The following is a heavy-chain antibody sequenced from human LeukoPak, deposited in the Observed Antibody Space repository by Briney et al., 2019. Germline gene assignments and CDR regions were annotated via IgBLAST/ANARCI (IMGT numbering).Heavy chain of an antibody. CDR3: ARVDGGSYYSY. D-gene: IGHD1-26*01. CDR1: GFTFSSYW. J-gene: IGHJ4*02. V-gene: IGHV3-74*01. Sequence: GGSLRLSCAASGFTFSSYWMHWVRQAPGKGLVWVSRINSDGSSTSHADSVKGRFTISRDNAKNTLYLQMNSLRAEDTAVYYCARVDGGSYYSYWGQGTLVTVSS. CDR2: INSDGSST.